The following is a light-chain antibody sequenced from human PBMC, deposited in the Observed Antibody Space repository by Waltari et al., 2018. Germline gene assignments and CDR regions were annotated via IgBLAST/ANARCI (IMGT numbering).Light chain of an antibody. CDR3: QQVNTYHPLT. CDR2: AAS. J-gene: IGKJ4*01. Sequence: DIQLTQSPSFLSASVGDRVTITCQASQDISSYFAWYQQKPGKVPRLLIYAASTLHSGVPSRFSGSGSGTEFTLSISSLQPEDAATYYCQQVNTYHPLTFGGGTKVEI. V-gene: IGKV1-9*01. CDR1: QDISSY.